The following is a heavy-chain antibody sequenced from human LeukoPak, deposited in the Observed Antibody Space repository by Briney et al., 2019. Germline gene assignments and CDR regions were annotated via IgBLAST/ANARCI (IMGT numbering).Heavy chain of an antibody. Sequence: SETLSLTCTVSGGSISGYYWSWTRQPPGKGLEWIGYIYSSGSTNYNPSLESRVTISLDTYKNQFSLKLSSVTAADTAVYYCARGLHKYGRTTFDYWGQGTLVTVSS. CDR3: ARGLHKYGRTTFDY. CDR2: IYSSGST. J-gene: IGHJ4*02. CDR1: GGSISGYY. V-gene: IGHV4-59*08. D-gene: IGHD4-11*01.